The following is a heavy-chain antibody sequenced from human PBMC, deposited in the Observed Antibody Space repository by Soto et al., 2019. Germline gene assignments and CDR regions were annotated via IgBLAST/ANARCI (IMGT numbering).Heavy chain of an antibody. CDR1: GGTFSSYA. CDR3: AGVASSSWYNDYYYYYGMDV. Sequence: WASVKVSCKASGGTFSSYAISWVRQAPGQGLEWMGGIIPIFGTANYAQKFQGRVTITADKSTSTAYMELSSLRSEDTAVYYCAGVASSSWYNDYYYYYGMDVWGQGTTVTVSS. CDR2: IIPIFGTA. J-gene: IGHJ6*02. D-gene: IGHD6-13*01. V-gene: IGHV1-69*06.